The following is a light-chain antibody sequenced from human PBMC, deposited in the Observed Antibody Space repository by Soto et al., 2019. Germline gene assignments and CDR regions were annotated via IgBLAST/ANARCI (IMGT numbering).Light chain of an antibody. J-gene: IGLJ1*01. CDR2: DVT. CDR1: SSDVGAYKF. Sequence: QSLLTQPPSASGSPGQSVTISCTGTSSDVGAYKFVSWYQQNPGKAPKLIIYDVTKRPTGVPDRFSGSKSGNTASLTVSGLQDEDEADSYCSSYAGNSNYVFGSGTKVTV. V-gene: IGLV2-8*01. CDR3: SSYAGNSNYV.